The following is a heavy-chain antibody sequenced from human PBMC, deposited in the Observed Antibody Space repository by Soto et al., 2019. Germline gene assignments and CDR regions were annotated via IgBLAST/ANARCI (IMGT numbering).Heavy chain of an antibody. J-gene: IGHJ4*02. CDR3: AKRSGAGGHFDY. D-gene: IGHD2-15*01. CDR2: VSIGGST. V-gene: IGHV3-23*01. Sequence: DVQLLESGGGLVQPEGSLRISCAASGFTFSSYAMGWVRQGPGKGLERVAVVSIGGSTHYADSVRGRFTISRDNSKNTLSLQMNSLTAEDTAVYFCAKRSGAGGHFDYWGQGALVTVSS. CDR1: GFTFSSYA.